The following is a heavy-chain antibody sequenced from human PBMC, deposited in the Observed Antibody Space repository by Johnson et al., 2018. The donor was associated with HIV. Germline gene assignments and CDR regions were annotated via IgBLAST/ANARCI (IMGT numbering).Heavy chain of an antibody. D-gene: IGHD1-1*01. Sequence: QVQLVESGGGVVQPGRSLRLSCAASGFTFSSYAMHWVRQAPGKGLEWVAVISYDGSNKYYADSVKGRFTISRDNSKNTLYLQMNSLSAEDTAVYYCARDMAQLELFAFDIWGQGTMVTVSS. V-gene: IGHV3-30*04. CDR3: ARDMAQLELFAFDI. J-gene: IGHJ3*02. CDR2: ISYDGSNK. CDR1: GFTFSSYA.